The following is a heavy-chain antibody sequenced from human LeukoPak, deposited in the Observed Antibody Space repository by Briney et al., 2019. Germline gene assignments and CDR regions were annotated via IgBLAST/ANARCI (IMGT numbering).Heavy chain of an antibody. D-gene: IGHD3-22*01. CDR3: ARRDYDSPVGAFDI. Sequence: SETLSLTCTVSGGSISSGDYYWSWIRQPPGKGLEWIGYIYYSGSTYYNPSLKSRVTISVDTSKSQFSLKLSSVTAADTAVYYCARRDYDSPVGAFDIWGQGTMVTVSS. CDR2: IYYSGST. J-gene: IGHJ3*02. CDR1: GGSISSGDYY. V-gene: IGHV4-30-4*01.